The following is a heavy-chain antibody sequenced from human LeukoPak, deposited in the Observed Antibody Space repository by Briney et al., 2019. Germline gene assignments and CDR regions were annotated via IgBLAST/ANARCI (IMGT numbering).Heavy chain of an antibody. V-gene: IGHV4-61*02. CDR2: IYTSGST. CDR1: GGSISSGSYY. J-gene: IGHJ6*03. D-gene: IGHD2-2*01. Sequence: SETLSLTCTVSGGSISSGSYYWSWIRQPAGKGLEWIGRIYTSGSTNYNPSLKSRVTISVDTSKNQFSLKLSSVTAADTAVYYCARDKVVRPHYVDYYYMDVWGKGTTVTVSS. CDR3: ARDKVVRPHYVDYYYMDV.